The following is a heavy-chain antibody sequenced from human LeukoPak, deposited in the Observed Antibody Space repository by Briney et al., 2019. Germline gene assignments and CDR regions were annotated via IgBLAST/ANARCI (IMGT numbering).Heavy chain of an antibody. J-gene: IGHJ6*02. CDR2: INHSGST. D-gene: IGHD3-3*01. V-gene: IGHV4-34*01. CDR3: ARGLAYYDFWSGYYVGYYGMDV. CDR1: GGSISSYY. Sequence: SETLSLTCTVSGGSISSYYWSWIRQPPGKGLEWIGEINHSGSTNYNPSLKSRVTISVDTSKNQFSLKLSSVTAADTAVYYCARGLAYYDFWSGYYVGYYGMDVWGQGTTVTVSS.